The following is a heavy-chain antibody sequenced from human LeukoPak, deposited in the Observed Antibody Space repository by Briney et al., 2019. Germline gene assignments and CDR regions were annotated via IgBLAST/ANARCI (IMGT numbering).Heavy chain of an antibody. CDR1: GYSFTNYW. J-gene: IGHJ4*02. CDR2: IYPGDSDI. CDR3: SRRGISSSLEDY. Sequence: GESLKISCKGSGYSFTNYWIGWVRQMPGKGLEWMGIIYPGDSDIRYSPSFQGQVTISADKSITTAYLQWSSLKASDTAMYYCSRRGISSSLEDYWGQGTLVTVSS. V-gene: IGHV5-51*01. D-gene: IGHD6-6*01.